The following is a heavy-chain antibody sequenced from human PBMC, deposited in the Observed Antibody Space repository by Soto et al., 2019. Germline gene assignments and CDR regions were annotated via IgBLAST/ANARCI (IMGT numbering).Heavy chain of an antibody. V-gene: IGHV4-4*07. CDR2: IYSTGST. CDR3: AGGAAADYFHY. Sequence: SETLSLTCTVSSGSFSTYYWSWIRQPAGKGLEWIGRIYSTGSTLYNPSLKSRITMSVDTSKNQFSLKLSSVTAADTAVYYCAGGAAADYFHYWGQGTLVTVSP. J-gene: IGHJ4*02. D-gene: IGHD6-13*01. CDR1: SGSFSTYY.